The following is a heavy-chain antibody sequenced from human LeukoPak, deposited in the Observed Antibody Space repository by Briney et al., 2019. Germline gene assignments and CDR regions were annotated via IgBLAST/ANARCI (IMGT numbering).Heavy chain of an antibody. CDR2: ISGSGGST. V-gene: IGHV3-23*01. Sequence: GGSLRLSCAASGFTFSSYAMSWVRQAPGKGLEWVSAISGSGGSTYYADSVKGRFTISRDNSKNTPYLQMNSLRAEDTAVYYCAKTPPYYYDSSGYYYDAFDIWGQGTMVTVSS. J-gene: IGHJ3*02. D-gene: IGHD3-22*01. CDR1: GFTFSSYA. CDR3: AKTPPYYYDSSGYYYDAFDI.